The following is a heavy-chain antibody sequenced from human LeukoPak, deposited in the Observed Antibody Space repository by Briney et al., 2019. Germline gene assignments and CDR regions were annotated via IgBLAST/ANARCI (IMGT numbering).Heavy chain of an antibody. Sequence: SETLSLTCTVSGGSISSYYWGWIRQPPGKGLEWIGSINYSGTTYYNPSPKSRVTISVDTSKNQFSLKLSSVTAADTAVYYCARVDIAVVPSANFDYWGQGTLVTVSS. V-gene: IGHV4-39*01. CDR2: INYSGTT. CDR3: ARVDIAVVPSANFDY. CDR1: GGSISSYY. J-gene: IGHJ4*02. D-gene: IGHD2-2*01.